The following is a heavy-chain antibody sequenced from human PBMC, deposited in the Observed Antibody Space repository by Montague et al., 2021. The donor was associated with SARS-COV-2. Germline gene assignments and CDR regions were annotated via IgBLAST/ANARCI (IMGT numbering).Heavy chain of an antibody. CDR3: ARAIKSTVTATPDGWFDP. Sequence: SLRLSCAASGFTFSSYDMHWVRQGPGKGLEWVAFIWNDGSKDLYTDSVKGRFTVSRDNSKTTLYLQMSSLRADDTALYYCARAIKSTVTATPDGWFDPWGQGTLVTVSS. V-gene: IGHV3-33*08. D-gene: IGHD4-17*01. CDR2: IWNDGSKD. CDR1: GFTFSSYD. J-gene: IGHJ5*02.